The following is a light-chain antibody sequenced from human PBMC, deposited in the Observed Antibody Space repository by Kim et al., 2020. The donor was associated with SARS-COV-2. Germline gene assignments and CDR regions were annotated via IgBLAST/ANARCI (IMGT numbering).Light chain of an antibody. V-gene: IGLV2-14*03. J-gene: IGLJ3*02. CDR1: RSDVGGYNY. Sequence: GQLITNFCTGTRSDVGGYNYVSWYQQHPGKAPKLMIYGVNDRPSGVSNRFSGSKSGNTASLSISGLQAEDEANYYCSSYTTRSTWVFGGGTQLTVL. CDR3: SSYTTRSTWV. CDR2: GVN.